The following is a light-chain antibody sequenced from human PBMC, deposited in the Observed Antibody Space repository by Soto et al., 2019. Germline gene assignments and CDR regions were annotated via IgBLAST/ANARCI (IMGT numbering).Light chain of an antibody. J-gene: IGKJ5*01. CDR3: QQYGSSPPIT. CDR2: AAS. CDR1: QSVSSYY. V-gene: IGKV3-20*01. Sequence: EIVVTQSPCTLSLSPGERATLSCRASQSVSSYYLAWYQQKPGQAPRLLIYAASSRATGIPDRFSGGGSGTDFTLTISSLEPEDFAVYYCQQYGSSPPITFGQGTRLEN.